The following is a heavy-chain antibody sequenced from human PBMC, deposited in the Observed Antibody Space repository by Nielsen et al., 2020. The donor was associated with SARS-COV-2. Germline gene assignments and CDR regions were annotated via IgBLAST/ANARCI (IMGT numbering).Heavy chain of an antibody. J-gene: IGHJ4*02. CDR3: ARSRGCSATSCFFDY. V-gene: IGHV1-3*01. D-gene: IGHD2-2*01. CDR1: GYSFTTYA. CDR2: INADNGNT. Sequence: ASVKVSCKASGYSFTTYAIHWARQAPEQRLEWMGWINADNGNTRYSQEFQGRVTLNRDTSASTAYMELSSLRSEDTAVYYCARSRGCSATSCFFDYWGQGALVTVSS.